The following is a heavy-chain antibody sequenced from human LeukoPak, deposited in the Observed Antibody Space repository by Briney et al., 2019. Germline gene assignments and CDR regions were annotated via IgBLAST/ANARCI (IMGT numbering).Heavy chain of an antibody. CDR3: ARDLGGDTGMPLGY. Sequence: ASVKVSCKASGYTFTGYYMHWVRQAPGQGLEWMGRINPNSGSTNYAQKFQGRVTMTRDTSIGTAYMELSRLRSDDTAVYYCARDLGGDTGMPLGYWGQGTLVTVSS. CDR1: GYTFTGYY. CDR2: INPNSGST. J-gene: IGHJ4*02. V-gene: IGHV1-2*06. D-gene: IGHD5-18*01.